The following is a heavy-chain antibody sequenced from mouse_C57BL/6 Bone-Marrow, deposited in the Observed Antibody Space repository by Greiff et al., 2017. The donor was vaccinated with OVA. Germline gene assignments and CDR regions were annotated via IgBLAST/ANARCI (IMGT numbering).Heavy chain of an antibody. V-gene: IGHV14-3*01. CDR1: GFNIKNTY. CDR3: ARRRGSSFYYFDY. Sequence: EVMLVESVAELVRPGASVKLSCTASGFNIKNTYMHWVKQRPEQGLEWIGRIDPANGNTKYAPKCQGKATITADTSSNTAYLQLSSVTSEDTAIYYCARRRGSSFYYFDYWGQGTTLTVSS. D-gene: IGHD1-1*01. J-gene: IGHJ2*01. CDR2: IDPANGNT.